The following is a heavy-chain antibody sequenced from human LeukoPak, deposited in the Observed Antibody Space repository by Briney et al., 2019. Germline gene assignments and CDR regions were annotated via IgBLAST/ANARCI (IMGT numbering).Heavy chain of an antibody. CDR3: ARDSGAMVLSYFDY. CDR2: IKQDESEK. J-gene: IGHJ4*02. Sequence: GGSLSLSCAASGFTFSTYWMSWARQAPGKGLEWVANIKQDESEKYYMDSVKGRFTISRDNAKNSLSLQMSSLRADDTAVYYCARDSGAMVLSYFDYWGQGTLVTVSS. V-gene: IGHV3-7*01. D-gene: IGHD5-18*01. CDR1: GFTFSTYW.